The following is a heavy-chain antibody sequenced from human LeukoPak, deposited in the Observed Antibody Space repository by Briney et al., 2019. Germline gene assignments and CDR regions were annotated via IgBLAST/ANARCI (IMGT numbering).Heavy chain of an antibody. CDR2: IHPGDSDT. V-gene: IGHV5-51*01. D-gene: IGHD3-10*01. CDR3: ARLEDGSGSYFWFDP. Sequence: GESLKISCKGSGYSFTSYWIGWVRQMPGKGLEWMGIIHPGDSDTRYSPSFQGQVTISADKSISAAYLQWSSLKASDTAMYYCARLEDGSGSYFWFDPWGQGTLVTVSS. CDR1: GYSFTSYW. J-gene: IGHJ5*02.